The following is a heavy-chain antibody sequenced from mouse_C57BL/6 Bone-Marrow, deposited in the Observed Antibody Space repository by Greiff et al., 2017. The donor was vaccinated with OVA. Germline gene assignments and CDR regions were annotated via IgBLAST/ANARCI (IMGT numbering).Heavy chain of an antibody. Sequence: QVQPQQPGAELVRPGTSVKLSCKASGYTFTNYWMHWVKQRPGQGLEWIGVIAPSDSYINYNQKFKGRSTLTVYTSSSTAYMHHSSLTSEDSAVYYCAHYGSRLYLHYWGQGTSLTVSS. V-gene: IGHV1-59*01. CDR1: GYTFTNYW. CDR2: IAPSDSYI. D-gene: IGHD1-1*01. CDR3: AHYGSRLYLHY. J-gene: IGHJ2*02.